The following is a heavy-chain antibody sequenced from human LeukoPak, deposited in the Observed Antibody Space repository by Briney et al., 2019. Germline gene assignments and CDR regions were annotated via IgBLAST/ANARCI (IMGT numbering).Heavy chain of an antibody. J-gene: IGHJ5*02. D-gene: IGHD3-10*01. Sequence: GGSLRLSCAASRFTFSSYGLHWVCQAQGKGLEWVAVISYDGSNKYYADSVKGRFTISRDNSKNTLYLQMNSLRAEDTAVYYCAKEDRFGEAGRYNWFDPWGQGALVTVSS. CDR3: AKEDRFGEAGRYNWFDP. CDR1: RFTFSSYG. CDR2: ISYDGSNK. V-gene: IGHV3-30*18.